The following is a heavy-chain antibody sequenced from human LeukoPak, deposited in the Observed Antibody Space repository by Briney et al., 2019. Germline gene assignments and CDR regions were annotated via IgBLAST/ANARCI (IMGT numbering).Heavy chain of an antibody. CDR1: GFTFSSYA. CDR2: ISGSGGST. D-gene: IGHD3-16*02. V-gene: IGHV3-23*01. J-gene: IGHJ4*02. Sequence: SGGSLRLSCAASGFTFSSYAMSWVRQAPGKGLEWVSAISGSGGSTYYADSVKGRFTISRDNSKNTLYLQMNSLRAEDTAVYYCAKGSYYVWGSYRSPTYFDYWGQGTLVTVSS. CDR3: AKGSYYVWGSYRSPTYFDY.